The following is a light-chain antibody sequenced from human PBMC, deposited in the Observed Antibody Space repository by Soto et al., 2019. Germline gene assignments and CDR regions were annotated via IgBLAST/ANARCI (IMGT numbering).Light chain of an antibody. CDR3: QQYGNSIPIT. J-gene: IGKJ5*01. Sequence: EIVMTQSPPTLSVSPGERATLSCRASQSIGTNLAWYQQKPGQAPRLLIYGASTRATGIPARFSGSGSGTDFTLTTSRLEPEDFAVYYCQQYGNSIPITFGQGTRLEIK. CDR1: QSIGTN. CDR2: GAS. V-gene: IGKV3-15*01.